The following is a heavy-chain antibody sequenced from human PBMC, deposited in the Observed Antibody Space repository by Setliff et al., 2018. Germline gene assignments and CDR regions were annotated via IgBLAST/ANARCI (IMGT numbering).Heavy chain of an antibody. CDR2: IIHSGST. V-gene: IGHV4-34*12. CDR3: ARSFSRREKFLLDY. Sequence: TSETLSLTCTVSGGSISSGDYYWSWIRQPPGKRLEWIGEIIHSGSTNYNPSLKSRVTISMDTSKNQFSLKVSPVTAADTAVYYCARSFSRREKFLLDYWGQGALVTVSS. CDR1: GGSISSGDYY. J-gene: IGHJ4*02.